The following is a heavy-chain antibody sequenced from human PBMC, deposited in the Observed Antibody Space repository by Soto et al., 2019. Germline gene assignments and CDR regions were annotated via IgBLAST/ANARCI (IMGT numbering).Heavy chain of an antibody. CDR2: VSGDNANT. D-gene: IGHD1-26*01. J-gene: IGHJ5*02. Sequence: QVQLVQSGAEVKKPGTSVKVSCTASGYTFSSHGISWVRQAPGQGLQWIGWVSGDNANTNYAQSLQGRVTMTTDTSPNTGVMELSSLRSDDSAMYYCERDLGCCRSGTSQRERFDPWGQGALVLVSS. CDR3: ERDLGCCRSGTSQRERFDP. CDR1: GYTFSSHG. V-gene: IGHV1-18*01.